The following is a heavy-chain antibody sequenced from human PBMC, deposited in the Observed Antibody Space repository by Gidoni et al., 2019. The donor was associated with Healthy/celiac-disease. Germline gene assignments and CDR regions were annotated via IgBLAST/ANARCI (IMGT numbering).Heavy chain of an antibody. CDR3: ARGHSSGWYYFDY. Sequence: QVQLVQSGAEVKTPGASVKVSCKALGSTLTSYAMHWVRQAPGQRLEWMGWINAGNGNTKYSQKFQGRVTITRDTSASTAYMELSSLRSEDTAVYYCARGHSSGWYYFDYWGQGTLVTVSS. J-gene: IGHJ4*02. D-gene: IGHD6-19*01. V-gene: IGHV1-3*01. CDR1: GSTLTSYA. CDR2: INAGNGNT.